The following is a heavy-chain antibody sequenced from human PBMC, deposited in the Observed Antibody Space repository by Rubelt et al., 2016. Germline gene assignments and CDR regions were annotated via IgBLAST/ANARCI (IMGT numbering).Heavy chain of an antibody. V-gene: IGHV3-33*08. CDR3: ARSWESRGAYFDY. Sequence: LVQSGGGVVQPGGSLRLSCSASGFTFGMYSVQWVRQAPGKGLEWVAVIWYDGSNTYYGDSVKGRFTISRDKSKNTVYLQMDSLRGEDTAIYYCARSWESRGAYFDYWGQGTLVTVSS. CDR2: IWYDGSNT. CDR1: GFTFGMYS. J-gene: IGHJ4*02. D-gene: IGHD3-16*01.